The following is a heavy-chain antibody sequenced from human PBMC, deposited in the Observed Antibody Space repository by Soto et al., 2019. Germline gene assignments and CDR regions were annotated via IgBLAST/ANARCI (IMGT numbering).Heavy chain of an antibody. CDR2: IKAKANAGAI. J-gene: IGHJ4*02. Sequence: PGGSLRLSCVASGGCFTNAWMSWVCQAPGKGLEWVGRIKAKANAGAINYAAPVKGPFTISRDDSANTLYLQMNSLRAEDTAVKYCARSGPGTYFDYWGQGTLVTVSS. V-gene: IGHV3-15*01. CDR3: ARSGPGTYFDY. CDR1: GGCFTNAW. D-gene: IGHD6-13*01.